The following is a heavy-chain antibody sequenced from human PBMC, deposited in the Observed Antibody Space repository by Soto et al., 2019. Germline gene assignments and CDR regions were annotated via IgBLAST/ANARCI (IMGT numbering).Heavy chain of an antibody. V-gene: IGHV4-39*01. Sequence: QLQLQESGPGLVKPSETLSLTCTVSGGSISSSSYYWGWIRQPPGKGLEWIGSIYYSGSTYYNPSLKSRVTISVDTSKNQFSLKLSSVTAADTAVYYCAMAGWLVYSSGWSDFDYWGQGTLVTVSS. CDR2: IYYSGST. D-gene: IGHD6-19*01. CDR1: GGSISSSSYY. J-gene: IGHJ4*02. CDR3: AMAGWLVYSSGWSDFDY.